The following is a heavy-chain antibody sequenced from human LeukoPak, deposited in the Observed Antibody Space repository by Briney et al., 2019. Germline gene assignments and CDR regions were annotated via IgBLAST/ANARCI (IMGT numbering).Heavy chain of an antibody. Sequence: GGSLTLSCAASGFIFSNSGMGWVRQAPGRGLEWVSAISASGLTAYYGDSVKGRFTISRDNSKNTLYLQMNSLRAEDTAVYYCAKDPEMDTAGYWGQGTLVTVSS. J-gene: IGHJ4*02. CDR2: ISASGLTA. V-gene: IGHV3-23*01. CDR1: GFIFSNSG. D-gene: IGHD5-18*01. CDR3: AKDPEMDTAGY.